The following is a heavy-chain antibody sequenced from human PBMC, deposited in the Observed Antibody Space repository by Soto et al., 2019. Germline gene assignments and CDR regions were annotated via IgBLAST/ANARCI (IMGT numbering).Heavy chain of an antibody. CDR2: ISGSGGST. V-gene: IGHV3-23*01. D-gene: IGHD6-13*01. CDR3: AKDGDSSSLYGRPNWFDP. J-gene: IGHJ5*02. CDR1: GFTFSSYA. Sequence: EVQLLESGGGLVQPGGSLRLSCAASGFTFSSYAMSWVRQAPGKGLEWVSAISGSGGSTYYADSVKGRFTISRDNSKNTLYLQMNSLRAEDTAVYYCAKDGDSSSLYGRPNWFDPWGQGTLVPVSS.